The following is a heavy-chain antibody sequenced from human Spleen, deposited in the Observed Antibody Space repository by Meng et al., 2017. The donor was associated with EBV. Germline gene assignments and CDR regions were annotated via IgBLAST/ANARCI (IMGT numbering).Heavy chain of an antibody. V-gene: IGHV4-30-2*01. J-gene: IGHJ4*02. Sequence: HLQLLETGHVIVKPPPPWSSPCPCSVGPISSGASSWSWVRQPPGKGLEWIGYIFHTGSTYYNASLKSRVTISVDRSKHQFSLKLTSVTPADTAVYYCATGWGKANYWGQGTLVTVSS. CDR2: IFHTGST. CDR3: ATGWGKANY. D-gene: IGHD3-16*01. CDR1: VGPISSGASS.